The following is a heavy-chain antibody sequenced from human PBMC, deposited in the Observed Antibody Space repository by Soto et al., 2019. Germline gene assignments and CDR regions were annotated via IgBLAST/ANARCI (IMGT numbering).Heavy chain of an antibody. J-gene: IGHJ4*02. CDR3: ARRWGEGRVDY. V-gene: IGHV4-4*02. CDR1: GGSISSSNW. Sequence: QVQLQESGPGLVKPSGTLSLTCAVSGGSISSSNWWRWVRQPPGKGLQWIGEIYHSGSTNYIPSLKSRVTTSVDKSRNQFSLKLSSVTAADTAVYYCARRWGEGRVDYWGQGTLVTVSS. CDR2: IYHSGST. D-gene: IGHD3-10*01.